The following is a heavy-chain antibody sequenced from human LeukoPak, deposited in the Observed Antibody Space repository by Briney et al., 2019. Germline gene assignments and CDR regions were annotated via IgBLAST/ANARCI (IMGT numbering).Heavy chain of an antibody. V-gene: IGHV4-31*03. CDR3: ARDSSSGLDAFDI. J-gene: IGHJ3*02. CDR2: IYYSGST. CDR1: GGSISSGGYS. D-gene: IGHD3-3*01. Sequence: SETLSLTCTVSGGSISSGGYSWSWIRQHPGKGLEWIGYIYYSGSTYYNPSLKSRVTISVDTSKNQFSLKLSSVTAADTAVYYCARDSSSGLDAFDIWGQGTMVTVSS.